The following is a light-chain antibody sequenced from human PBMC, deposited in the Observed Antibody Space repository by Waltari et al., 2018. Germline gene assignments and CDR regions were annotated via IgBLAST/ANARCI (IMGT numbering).Light chain of an antibody. J-gene: IGKJ4*01. V-gene: IGKV1-39*01. CDR3: QQTYSDPRT. CDR1: QNIRTY. CDR2: AAY. Sequence: DIQMTQSPPSLSASVGDRVTITCRASQNIRTYLNWYQQTPGKAPRLLIYAAYTLRSGVPARFSASGSETNFTLTISSLQPEDFATFYCQQTYSDPRTFGGGTKV.